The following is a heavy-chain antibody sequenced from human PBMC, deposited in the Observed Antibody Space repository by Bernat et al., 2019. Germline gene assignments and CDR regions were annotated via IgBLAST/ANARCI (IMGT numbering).Heavy chain of an antibody. J-gene: IGHJ4*02. CDR3: ARLNGVFDY. D-gene: IGHD2-8*01. CDR2: IYYSGST. Sequence: QVQLQESGPGPVKPSETLSLTCTVSGGSISSYYWSWIRQPPGKGLDWIGYIYYSGSTNYNPSLKSRDTISVDTSKNQFSLKLSSVTAADTAVYYCARLNGVFDYWGQGTLVTVSS. CDR1: GGSISSYY. V-gene: IGHV4-59*08.